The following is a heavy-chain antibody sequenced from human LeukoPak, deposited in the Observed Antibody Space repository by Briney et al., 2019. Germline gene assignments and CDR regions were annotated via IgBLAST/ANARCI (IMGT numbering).Heavy chain of an antibody. V-gene: IGHV1-69*13. D-gene: IGHD3-3*01. Sequence: ASVKVSCKASGGTFSSYAISWVRQAPGQGLEWMGGIIPIFGTANYAQKFQGRVTITADESTSTAYMELSSLRSEDTAVYYCARNPDYDFWSGNNWFDPWGQGTLVTVSS. CDR3: ARNPDYDFWSGNNWFDP. CDR1: GGTFSSYA. CDR2: IIPIFGTA. J-gene: IGHJ5*02.